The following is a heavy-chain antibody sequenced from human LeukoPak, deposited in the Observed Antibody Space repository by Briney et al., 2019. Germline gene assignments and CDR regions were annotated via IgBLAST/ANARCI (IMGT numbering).Heavy chain of an antibody. CDR1: GGSISSSSYY. V-gene: IGHV4-39*01. D-gene: IGHD3-22*01. CDR3: ARYYYDSSARPPFDY. J-gene: IGHJ4*02. Sequence: SETLSLTCTVSGGSISSSSYYWGWIRQPPGKGLEWIGSIYYSGSTYYNPSLKSRVTISVDTSKNQFSPKLSSVTAADTAVYYCARYYYDSSARPPFDYWGQGTLVTVSS. CDR2: IYYSGST.